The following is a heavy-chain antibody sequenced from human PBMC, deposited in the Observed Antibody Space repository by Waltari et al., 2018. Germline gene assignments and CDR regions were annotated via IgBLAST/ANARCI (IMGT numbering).Heavy chain of an antibody. CDR2: ISWNSGSI. D-gene: IGHD1-26*01. V-gene: IGHV3-9*01. Sequence: EVQLVESGGGLVQPGRSLRVSCAASGFTFDDYAMHWVRQAPGKGLEWVSGISWNSGSIGYADSVKGRFTISRDNAKNSLYLQMNSLRAEDTALYYCAKDVWELLANAFDIWGQGTMVTVSS. CDR1: GFTFDDYA. J-gene: IGHJ3*02. CDR3: AKDVWELLANAFDI.